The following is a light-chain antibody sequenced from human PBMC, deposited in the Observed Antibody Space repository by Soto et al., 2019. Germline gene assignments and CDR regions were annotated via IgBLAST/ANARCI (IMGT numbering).Light chain of an antibody. J-gene: IGKJ2*01. CDR1: QSLLDSDDGNSY. CDR2: AIS. CDR3: MQRKDFPFT. V-gene: IGKV2-40*01. Sequence: DIVMTQTPLPLPVNAGEPASISCRSSQSLLDSDDGNSYLDWYLQEPGQSPQLLIYAISYRASGVPDRFSGSGSGTDFTLKISRVEAEDVGVYYCMQRKDFPFTFGQGTKLDIK.